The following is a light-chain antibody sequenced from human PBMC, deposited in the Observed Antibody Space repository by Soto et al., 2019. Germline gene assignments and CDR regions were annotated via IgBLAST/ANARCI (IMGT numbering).Light chain of an antibody. CDR2: AAA. Sequence: DIQMTQSPSSLSASVGDRVTITCRASHVISNYLACYQQKPGKVPKLLIYAAATLQSGVPSRFSGSGSGTDFTLTISSLQPEDVATYYCQQYNSAPWTFGQGTKVDIK. J-gene: IGKJ1*01. CDR3: QQYNSAPWT. V-gene: IGKV1-27*01. CDR1: HVISNY.